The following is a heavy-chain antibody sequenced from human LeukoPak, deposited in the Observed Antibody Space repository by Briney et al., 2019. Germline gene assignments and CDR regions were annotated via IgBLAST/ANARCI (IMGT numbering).Heavy chain of an antibody. CDR3: ARASPGAARPFQH. J-gene: IGHJ1*01. CDR1: GFTFSSYW. Sequence: GGSLRLSCAASGFTFSSYWMHWVRQAPGKGLVWVSRINSDGSSTSYADSVKGRFTISRDNAKNTLYLQMNSLRAEDTAVYYCARASPGAARPFQHWGQGTLVTVSS. V-gene: IGHV3-74*01. CDR2: INSDGSST. D-gene: IGHD6-6*01.